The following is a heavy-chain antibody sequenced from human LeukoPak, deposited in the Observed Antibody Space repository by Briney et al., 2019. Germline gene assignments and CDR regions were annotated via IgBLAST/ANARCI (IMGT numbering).Heavy chain of an antibody. D-gene: IGHD3-10*01. CDR2: IWHDGSHK. V-gene: IGHV3-33*01. CDR3: ARGIFGSGSYPDF. CDR1: GFAFNTYA. Sequence: GGSLRLSCAASGFAFNTYAMHWVRQAPGPGLEWVALIWHDGSHKFYSNSVRGQFTISRDNSKNTVSLQMNNLRPEDTAVYYCARGIFGSGSYPDFWGQGTLVTVSS. J-gene: IGHJ4*02.